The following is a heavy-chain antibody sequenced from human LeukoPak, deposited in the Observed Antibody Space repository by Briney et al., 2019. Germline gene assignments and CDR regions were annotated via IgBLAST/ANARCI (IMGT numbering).Heavy chain of an antibody. J-gene: IGHJ6*03. CDR1: GFTFSNYA. D-gene: IGHD3-16*01. CDR3: AKGLRTGVGPYMGYHYYMDV. V-gene: IGHV3-30-3*01. CDR2: ISYDGSST. Sequence: GRSLRLSCAASGFTFSNYAMHWVRQAPGKGLEWVAVISYDGSSTYYADSVKGRFTISRDNSKNMLYLQMNSLRDEDTGVYYCAKGLRTGVGPYMGYHYYMDVWGKGATVTVSS.